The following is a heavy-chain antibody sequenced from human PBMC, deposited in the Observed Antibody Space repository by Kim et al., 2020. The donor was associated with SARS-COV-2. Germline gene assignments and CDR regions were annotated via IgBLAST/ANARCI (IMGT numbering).Heavy chain of an antibody. CDR3: ARGPF. V-gene: IGHV3-74*01. J-gene: IGHJ4*02. Sequence: GGSLRLSCAASGFTFSTYWMDWVRQAPGKGPVWVSCIDNDGSTTLYADSVKGRFTISRDNSKNTLFLQMTSLRADDTGVYYCARGPFWGPGTLVTVSS. CDR2: IDNDGSTT. CDR1: GFTFSTYW.